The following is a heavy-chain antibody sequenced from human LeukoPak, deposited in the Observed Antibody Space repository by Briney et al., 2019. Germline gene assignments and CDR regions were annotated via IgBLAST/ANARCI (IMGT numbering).Heavy chain of an antibody. CDR2: INPNSDGT. Sequence: ASVKVSCKASGYTFTGYYMHWVRQAPGQGLEWMGWINPNSDGTNYAQKFQGRVTMTRDTSISTAYMELSRLRSDDTAVYYCAREHCSGGSCYSIYYYYYMDVWGKGTTVTVSS. V-gene: IGHV1-2*02. D-gene: IGHD2-15*01. CDR1: GYTFTGYY. J-gene: IGHJ6*03. CDR3: AREHCSGGSCYSIYYYYYMDV.